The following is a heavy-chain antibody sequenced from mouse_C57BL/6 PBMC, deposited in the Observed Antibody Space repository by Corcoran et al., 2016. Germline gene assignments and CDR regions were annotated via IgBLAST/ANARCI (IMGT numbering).Heavy chain of an antibody. J-gene: IGHJ2*01. Sequence: QIQLVQSGPELKKPGETVKISCKASGYTFTTYGMSWVKQAPGKGLKWMGWINTYSGVPTYADDFKGRFAFSLETSASTAYLQINNLKNEDTATYFCARSLDSQDYFDYWGQGTTLTVSS. D-gene: IGHD3-3*01. V-gene: IGHV9-3*01. CDR3: ARSLDSQDYFDY. CDR1: GYTFTTYG. CDR2: INTYSGVP.